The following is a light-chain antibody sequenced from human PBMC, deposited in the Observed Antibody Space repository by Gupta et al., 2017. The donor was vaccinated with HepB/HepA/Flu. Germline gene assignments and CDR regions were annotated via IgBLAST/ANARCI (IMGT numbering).Light chain of an antibody. Sequence: SVLTQPLSVSAAPGQKLTLPCSGSSSNIGHNYVSWYQQLPGTAPKLLIYDNNKRPSGIPDRFSGSKSGTSATLGITGLQTGDEADYYCGTWDSSLSAGVFGGGTKLTVL. J-gene: IGLJ2*01. CDR3: GTWDSSLSAGV. CDR2: DNN. CDR1: SSNIGHNY. V-gene: IGLV1-51*01.